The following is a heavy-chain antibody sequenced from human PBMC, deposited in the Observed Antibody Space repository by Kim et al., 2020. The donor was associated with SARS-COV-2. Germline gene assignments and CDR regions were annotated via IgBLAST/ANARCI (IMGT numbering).Heavy chain of an antibody. CDR3: ARVVERQQPWDDY. Sequence: GGSLRLSCAASGFTFSDYDMSWIRQAPGKGLEWVSYISSSGSSIYYADSVKGRFTISRDNPKNSLYLQMNSLRAEDTAVYYCARVVERQQPWDDYWGQGTLVTVSS. CDR2: ISSSGSSI. J-gene: IGHJ4*02. V-gene: IGHV3-11*01. CDR1: GFTFSDYD. D-gene: IGHD6-13*01.